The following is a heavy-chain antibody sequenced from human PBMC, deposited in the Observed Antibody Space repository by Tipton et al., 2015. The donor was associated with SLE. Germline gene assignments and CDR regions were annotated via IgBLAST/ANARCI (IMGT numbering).Heavy chain of an antibody. V-gene: IGHV3-11*01. CDR3: ARRGGYRAYEDYFDS. J-gene: IGHJ4*02. Sequence: SLRLSCAASGFTFRNYYMSWIRQAPGKGLEWISYISSSDNSIYYADSVKGRFTISRDNSKRMVYLQMDGLRVDDTAVYYCARRGGYRAYEDYFDSWGQGTLVTVSS. CDR1: GFTFRNYY. D-gene: IGHD5-12*01. CDR2: ISSSDNSI.